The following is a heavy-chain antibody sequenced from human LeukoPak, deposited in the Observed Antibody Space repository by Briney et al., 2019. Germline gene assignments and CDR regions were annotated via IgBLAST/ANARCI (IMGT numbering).Heavy chain of an antibody. J-gene: IGHJ5*02. CDR2: IYTSGST. CDR3: ARDVSGYAWFDP. V-gene: IGHV4-61*02. CDR1: GDSISSGSYY. Sequence: SETLSLTCTVSGDSISSGSYYWSWIRQPAGKGLEWIGRIYTSGSTNYNPSLKSRVTISVDTSKNQFSLKLSPVTAADTAVYYCARDVSGYAWFDPWGQGTLVTVSS. D-gene: IGHD3-22*01.